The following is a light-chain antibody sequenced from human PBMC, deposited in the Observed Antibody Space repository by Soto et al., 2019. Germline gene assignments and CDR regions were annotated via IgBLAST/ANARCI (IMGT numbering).Light chain of an antibody. Sequence: DIQMTQSPSSLSASVGDRVTITCRASQDIRNYLAWYQQKPGEAPKLLIYDASALPRGVPSRFSGSGSGTKFTLTIASLQPDDFATYYCQQYETFSGTFGPGTKVDIK. V-gene: IGKV1-16*01. CDR1: QDIRNY. CDR2: DAS. CDR3: QQYETFSGT. J-gene: IGKJ1*01.